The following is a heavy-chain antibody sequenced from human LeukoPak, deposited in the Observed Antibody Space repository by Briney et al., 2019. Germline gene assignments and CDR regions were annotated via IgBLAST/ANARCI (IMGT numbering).Heavy chain of an antibody. V-gene: IGHV4-34*01. CDR3: ARGFSYDFWSGYHYYFDY. CDR2: INHSGST. Sequence: SEALSLTCAVYGGSFSGYYWSWICQPPGKGLEWIGEINHSGSTNYNPSLKSRVTISVDTSKNQFSLKLSSVTAADTAVYYCARGFSYDFWSGYHYYFDYWGQGTLVTVSS. CDR1: GGSFSGYY. D-gene: IGHD3-3*01. J-gene: IGHJ4*02.